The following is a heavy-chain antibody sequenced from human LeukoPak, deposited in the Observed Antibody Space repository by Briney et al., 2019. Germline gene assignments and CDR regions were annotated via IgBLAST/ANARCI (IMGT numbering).Heavy chain of an antibody. Sequence: KPGGSLRLSCAASGYTFRSYSINWVRQAPGKGLEWVSSISVGSNYIYYADSVRGRFSISRDDARNSLYLQMDSLRGDDTALDYCARLRRNRDRSGYYYYYDYWGQGTLVTVSS. CDR2: ISVGSNYI. CDR3: ARLRRNRDRSGYYYYYDY. J-gene: IGHJ4*02. D-gene: IGHD3-22*01. CDR1: GYTFRSYS. V-gene: IGHV3-21*01.